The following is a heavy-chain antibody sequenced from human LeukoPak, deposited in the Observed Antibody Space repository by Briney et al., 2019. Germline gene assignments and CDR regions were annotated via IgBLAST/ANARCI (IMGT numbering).Heavy chain of an antibody. CDR3: ARDHEEYCSGGSCSRFDY. D-gene: IGHD2-15*01. CDR1: GFTFSSYN. J-gene: IGHJ4*02. V-gene: IGHV3-21*01. CDR2: ISTSSSYI. Sequence: GGSLRLSCAASGFTFSSYNMNWFRQAPGKGLEWVSSISTSSSYIYYADSVKGRFTISRDNARNSLYLQMNSLRAEDTAVYYCARDHEEYCSGGSCSRFDYWGQGTLVTVSS.